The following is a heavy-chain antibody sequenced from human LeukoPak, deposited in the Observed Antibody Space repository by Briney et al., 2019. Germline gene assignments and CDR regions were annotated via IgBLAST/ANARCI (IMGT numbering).Heavy chain of an antibody. Sequence: SETLSLTCTVSGGSISSSSYYWGWIRQPPGKGLEWIGSIYYSGSTYYNPSLKSRVTISVDTSKNQFSLKLSSVTAADTAVYYCAEALGYRTNGVCSPDHDAFDIWGQGTMVTVSS. J-gene: IGHJ3*02. CDR3: AEALGYRTNGVCSPDHDAFDI. D-gene: IGHD2-8*01. CDR1: GGSISSSSYY. V-gene: IGHV4-39*01. CDR2: IYYSGST.